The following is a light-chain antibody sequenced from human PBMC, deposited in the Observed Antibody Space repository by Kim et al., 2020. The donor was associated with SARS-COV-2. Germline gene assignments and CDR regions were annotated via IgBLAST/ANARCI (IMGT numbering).Light chain of an antibody. CDR2: DVN. CDR3: CSFASRYTCV. V-gene: IGLV2-11*01. CDR1: SSDVGGYND. Sequence: GQSVTISCNGTSSDVGGYNDVSWYQQPPGRAPKLLMYDVNKRPPGVPDRLSGSKAGNTASLTISGLQADDEADYYCCSFASRYTCVFGSGTQLTVL. J-gene: IGLJ1*01.